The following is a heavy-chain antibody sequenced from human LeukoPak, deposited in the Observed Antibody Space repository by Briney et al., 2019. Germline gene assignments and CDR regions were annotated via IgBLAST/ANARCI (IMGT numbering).Heavy chain of an antibody. CDR1: GDSVSRNSGA. CDR2: TYYRSKWYN. V-gene: IGHV6-1*01. J-gene: IGHJ4*02. D-gene: IGHD2-21*01. Sequence: SQTLSLTCAISGDSVSRNSGAWNWIRQSPSRGLEWLGRTYYRSKWYNDYAVSVKSQITINLDTSKNQFSLHLNSVTPEYTAVYYCASFRSIAGFDYWGQGTLVTVSS. CDR3: ASFRSIAGFDY.